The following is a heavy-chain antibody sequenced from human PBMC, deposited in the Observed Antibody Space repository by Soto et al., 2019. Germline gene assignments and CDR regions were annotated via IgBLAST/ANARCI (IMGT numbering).Heavy chain of an antibody. V-gene: IGHV4-31*11. Sequence: ASETLSLTCAVYGDSFTKYYWSWIRQHPGKGLGWIGYIYYSGSTYYNPSLKSRVTISVDTSKNQFSLKLSSVTAADTAVYYCARDVLNWFDPWGQGTLVTVSS. CDR1: GDSFTKYY. CDR3: ARDVLNWFDP. J-gene: IGHJ5*02. CDR2: IYYSGST.